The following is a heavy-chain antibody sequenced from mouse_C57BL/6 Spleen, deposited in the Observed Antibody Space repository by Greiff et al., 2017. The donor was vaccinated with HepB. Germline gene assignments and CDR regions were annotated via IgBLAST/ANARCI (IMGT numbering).Heavy chain of an antibody. D-gene: IGHD1-1*01. CDR3: ARWGVVATGAMDY. V-gene: IGHV1-54*01. CDR1: GYAFTNYL. CDR2: INPGSGGT. Sequence: QVQLQQSGAELVRPGTSVKVSCKASGYAFTNYLIEWVKQRPGQGLEWIGVINPGSGGTNYNEKFKGKATLTADKSSSTAYMQLSSLTSEDSAVYFCARWGVVATGAMDYWGQGTSVTVSS. J-gene: IGHJ4*01.